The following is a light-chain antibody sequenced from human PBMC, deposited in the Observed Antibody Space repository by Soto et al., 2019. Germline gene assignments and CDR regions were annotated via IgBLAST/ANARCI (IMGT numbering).Light chain of an antibody. Sequence: EIVLXQSPGTLSLSPGERATLSCRASQSVSSSYLAWYQQKPGQAPRLLIYGASSRATGIPDRFSGSGSGTDFTLTISRXEPEDFAVYYCQQYGSSRWTFGQGTKVDTK. CDR3: QQYGSSRWT. J-gene: IGKJ1*01. V-gene: IGKV3-20*01. CDR2: GAS. CDR1: QSVSSSY.